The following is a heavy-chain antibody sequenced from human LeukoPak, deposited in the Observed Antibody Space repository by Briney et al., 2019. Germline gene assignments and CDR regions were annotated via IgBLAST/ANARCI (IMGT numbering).Heavy chain of an antibody. V-gene: IGHV3-74*01. CDR3: ARDRPHNWFDP. CDR2: IDNNGVET. Sequence: GGSLRLSCVASGFTFNKYWIHWVRQIPGEGLVWVSRIDNNGVETVYADSVKGRFTISRDNAKNTLYLQMNSLRVEDTAIYYCARDRPHNWFDPWGQGTLVTVSS. CDR1: GFTFNKYW. J-gene: IGHJ5*02.